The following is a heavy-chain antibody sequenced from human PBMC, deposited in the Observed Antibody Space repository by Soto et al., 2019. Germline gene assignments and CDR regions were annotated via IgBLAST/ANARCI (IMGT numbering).Heavy chain of an antibody. CDR3: AKDLRDIVLIGLFDY. D-gene: IGHD2-8*01. J-gene: IGHJ4*02. Sequence: EVQLLASGGGLVQPGRSLGLSCAASGFPFNNFAMGWVRQAPGRGLEWVSLIGRSGTYSADSVMGRFTISRDEPKNSLYQQMNSRRTEDTAVYSGAKDLRDIVLIGLFDYWGPGTLVTVSS. V-gene: IGHV3-23*03. CDR1: GFPFNNFA. CDR2: IGRSGT.